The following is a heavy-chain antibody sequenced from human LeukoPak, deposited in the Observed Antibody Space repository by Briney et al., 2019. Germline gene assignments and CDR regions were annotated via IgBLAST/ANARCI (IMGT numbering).Heavy chain of an antibody. CDR3: ARDMGDY. V-gene: IGHV4-61*01. CDR1: GYSFSSGYY. J-gene: IGHJ4*02. D-gene: IGHD3-10*01. CDR2: IYYSGST. Sequence: PSETLSLTCTVPGYSFSSGYYWSWIRQPPGKGLEWIGYIYYSGSTNYNPSLKSRVTISVDTSKNQFSLKLSSVTAADTAVYYCARDMGDYWGQGTLVTVSS.